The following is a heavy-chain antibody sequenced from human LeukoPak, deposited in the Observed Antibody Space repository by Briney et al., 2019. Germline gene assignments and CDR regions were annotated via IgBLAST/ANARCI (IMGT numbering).Heavy chain of an antibody. CDR3: ARDSSSWYDYYYYMDV. CDR2: IYTSGST. J-gene: IGHJ6*03. Sequence: SETLSLTCTVSGGSISSGSYYWSWIRQPAGKGLEWIGRIYTSGSTNYNPSFKSRVTISVDTSKNQFSLKLSSVTAADTAVYYCARDSSSWYDYYYYMDVWGKGTTVTISS. D-gene: IGHD6-13*01. V-gene: IGHV4-61*02. CDR1: GGSISSGSYY.